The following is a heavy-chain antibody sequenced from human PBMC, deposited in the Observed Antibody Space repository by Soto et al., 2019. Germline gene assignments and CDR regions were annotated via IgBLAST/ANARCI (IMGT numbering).Heavy chain of an antibody. D-gene: IGHD5-18*01. Sequence: PSETLSLTCTVSGGSISSYYWSWIRQPPGKGLEWIGYIYYSGSTNCNPSLKSRVTISVDTSKNQFSLKLSSVTAEDTAVYYCARDRGEDRYGLSYYYGMDVWGQGTTVTVSS. CDR3: ARDRGEDRYGLSYYYGMDV. CDR1: GGSISSYY. J-gene: IGHJ6*02. V-gene: IGHV4-59*01. CDR2: IYYSGST.